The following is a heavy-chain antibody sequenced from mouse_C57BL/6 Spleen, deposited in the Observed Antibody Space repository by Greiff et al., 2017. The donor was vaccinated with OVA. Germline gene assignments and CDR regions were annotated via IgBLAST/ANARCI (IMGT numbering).Heavy chain of an antibody. J-gene: IGHJ1*03. V-gene: IGHV1-61*01. CDR1: GYTFTSYW. D-gene: IGHD1-1*01. CDR2: IDPSDSET. Sequence: QVQLKQPGAELVRPGSSVKLSCKASGYTFTSYWMDWVKQRPGQGLEWIGNIDPSDSETHYNQKFKDKAPLTGDKSSSTAYMQLSSLTSEDSAVYYCARSEYYGSSYWTYWYFDVWGTGTTVTVSS. CDR3: ARSEYYGSSYWTYWYFDV.